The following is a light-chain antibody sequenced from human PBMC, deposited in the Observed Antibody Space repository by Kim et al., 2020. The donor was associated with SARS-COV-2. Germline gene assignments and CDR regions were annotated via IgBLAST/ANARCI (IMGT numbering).Light chain of an antibody. J-gene: IGLJ3*02. CDR1: SSNFGIRG. CDR2: GND. V-gene: IGLV1-44*01. CDR3: AAWDDILTVWL. Sequence: GQSVTIACSGSSSNFGIRGVNWYQQIPGKAPKLLMYGNDQRPSGVPDRFSGSKSGTSASLAISGLQSDDEADYYCAAWDDILTVWLFGGGTKVTVL.